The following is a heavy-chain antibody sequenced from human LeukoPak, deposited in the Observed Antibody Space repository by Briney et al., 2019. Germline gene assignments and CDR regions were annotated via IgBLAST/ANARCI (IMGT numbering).Heavy chain of an antibody. V-gene: IGHV3-30*18. J-gene: IGHJ4*02. D-gene: IGHD6-19*01. CDR3: AKVSAYSSGWPFDY. Sequence: GGSLRLSCAASGFTFGTYGMHWVRQAPGKGLEWVAVISYDGSNKYYADSVKGRFTISRDNSKNTLYLQMISLRAEDTAIYYCAKVSAYSSGWPFDYWGQGTLVTVSS. CDR2: ISYDGSNK. CDR1: GFTFGTYG.